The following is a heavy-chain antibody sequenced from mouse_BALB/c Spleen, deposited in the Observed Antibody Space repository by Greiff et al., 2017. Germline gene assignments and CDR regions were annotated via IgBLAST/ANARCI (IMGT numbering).Heavy chain of an antibody. CDR2: ISCYNGAT. V-gene: IGHV1S34*01. D-gene: IGHD1-1*01. Sequence: LVKTGASVKISCKASGYSFTGYYMHWVKQSHGKSLEWIGYISCYNGATSYNQKFKGKATFTVDTSSSTAYMQFNSLTSEDSAVYYCARPSYGTPYWYFDVWGAGTTVTVAS. CDR1: GYSFTGYY. CDR3: ARPSYGTPYWYFDV. J-gene: IGHJ1*01.